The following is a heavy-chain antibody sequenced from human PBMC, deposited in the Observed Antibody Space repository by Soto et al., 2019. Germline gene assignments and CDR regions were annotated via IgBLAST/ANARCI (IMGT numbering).Heavy chain of an antibody. D-gene: IGHD3-3*01. V-gene: IGHV3-20*04. CDR3: ARSNYYDDYWSPYDY. J-gene: IGHJ4*02. CDR2: INWNGATI. Sequence: EVQLVESGGGVVRPGGSLRLSCAASGFTFDDFGMSWVREAPGKGLEWVAGINWNGATIGYADSVKVRFTISRDNAKNSLYLQMSSLRAEDTALYYCARSNYYDDYWSPYDYWGQGTLVTVPS. CDR1: GFTFDDFG.